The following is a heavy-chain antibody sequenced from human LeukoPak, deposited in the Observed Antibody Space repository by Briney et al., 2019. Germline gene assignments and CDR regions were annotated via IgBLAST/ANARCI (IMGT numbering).Heavy chain of an antibody. CDR1: GGSISSSSYY. J-gene: IGHJ4*02. CDR2: IYYSGST. Sequence: PSETLSLTCTVSGGSISSSSYYWGWLRQPPGKGLEWIGSIYYSGSTYYNPSLKSRVTISVDTSKNQFSLKLSSVTAADTAVYYCARVDYDSSGYAFDYWGQGTLVTVSS. CDR3: ARVDYDSSGYAFDY. D-gene: IGHD3-22*01. V-gene: IGHV4-39*07.